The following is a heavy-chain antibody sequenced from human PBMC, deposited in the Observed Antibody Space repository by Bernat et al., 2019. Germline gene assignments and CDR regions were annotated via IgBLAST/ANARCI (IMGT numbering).Heavy chain of an antibody. CDR3: AREGNGGNGGHTGAFDY. J-gene: IGHJ4*02. Sequence: QVQLVESGGGVVQPGRSLRLSCAASGFTFSSYGMHWVRQAPGKGLEWVAVIWYDGSNKYYADSVKGRFTISRDNSKNTLYLKMNSLRAEDTAVYYCAREGNGGNGGHTGAFDYWGQGTLVTVSS. CDR1: GFTFSSYG. V-gene: IGHV3-33*01. D-gene: IGHD4-23*01. CDR2: IWYDGSNK.